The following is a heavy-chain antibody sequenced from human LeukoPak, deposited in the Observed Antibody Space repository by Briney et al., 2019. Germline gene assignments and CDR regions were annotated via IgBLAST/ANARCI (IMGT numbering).Heavy chain of an antibody. D-gene: IGHD2-2*01. CDR1: GFTFSSYW. Sequence: PGGSLRLSCAASGFTFSSYWMSWVRQAPGKRLEWVANIKQDGSEKYYVESVKGRFTISRDNAKNSLYLQMNSLRAEDTAVYYCARDSYCSSTSCPYYYYGMDVWGQGTTVTVSS. CDR3: ARDSYCSSTSCPYYYYGMDV. V-gene: IGHV3-7*01. J-gene: IGHJ6*02. CDR2: IKQDGSEK.